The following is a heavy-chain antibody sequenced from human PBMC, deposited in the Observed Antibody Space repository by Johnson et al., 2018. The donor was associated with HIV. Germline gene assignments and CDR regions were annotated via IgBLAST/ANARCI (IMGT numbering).Heavy chain of an antibody. CDR2: MRVIDGST. D-gene: IGHD6-19*01. CDR3: AKDLRGIAGAIDAFDI. V-gene: IGHV3-23*04. Sequence: VQLVESGGGLVQPGGSLRLSCTASGFTFSTYAMSWVRQAPGKGLEWAPSMRVIDGSTYYADSVKGRFTISRDNTKSTVYLQMNSLRVEDTAVYYWAKDLRGIAGAIDAFDIWGQGTMVTVSS. CDR1: GFTFSTYA. J-gene: IGHJ3*02.